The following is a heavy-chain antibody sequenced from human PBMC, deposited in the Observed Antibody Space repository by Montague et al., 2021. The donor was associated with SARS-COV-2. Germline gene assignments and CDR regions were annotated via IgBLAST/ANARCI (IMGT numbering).Heavy chain of an antibody. CDR3: ARGSQVGSWPPTDSGMDV. D-gene: IGHD6-13*01. CDR2: TYYRSKWHN. J-gene: IGHJ6*02. V-gene: IGHV6-1*01. Sequence: CAISGDSVSSHSAAWKWIRQSPSRGLEWLGRTYYRSKWHNDYAESVKSRITINPDTSKSQISLQLNSVTPEDTAVYYCARGSQVGSWPPTDSGMDVWGQGTKVAVSS. CDR1: GDSVSSHSAA.